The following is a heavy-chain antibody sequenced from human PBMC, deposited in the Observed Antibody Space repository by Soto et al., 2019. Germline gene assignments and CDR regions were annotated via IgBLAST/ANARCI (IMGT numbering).Heavy chain of an antibody. Sequence: QVQLVQSGAELKKPGSSVKVSCKASGGTFSNYAITWVRQAPGQGLEWVERIIPIFGTTNVAQKFQGRVTITADESTTTANMELSGLRSDDTAVYYCAKDGGADGYFGNWLDPWGQGTLVTVSP. V-gene: IGHV1-69*15. CDR1: GGTFSNYA. D-gene: IGHD5-12*01. CDR3: AKDGGADGYFGNWLDP. CDR2: IIPIFGTT. J-gene: IGHJ5*02.